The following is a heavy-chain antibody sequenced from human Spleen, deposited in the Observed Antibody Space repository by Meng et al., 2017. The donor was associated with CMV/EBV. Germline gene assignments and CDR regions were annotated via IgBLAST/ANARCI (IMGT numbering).Heavy chain of an antibody. V-gene: IGHV1-18*01. CDR1: GYSFANYG. D-gene: IGHD4-23*01. J-gene: IGHJ6*02. Sequence: ASVKVSCKAYGYSFANYGISWVRQAPGQGLEWMGWINPYNGNTNYAQKVQGRVTTTTDTSTNTAYMELRSLRSDDTAVYYCARYVDYGGNSHYYYGMDVWGQGTTVTVSS. CDR2: INPYNGNT. CDR3: ARYVDYGGNSHYYYGMDV.